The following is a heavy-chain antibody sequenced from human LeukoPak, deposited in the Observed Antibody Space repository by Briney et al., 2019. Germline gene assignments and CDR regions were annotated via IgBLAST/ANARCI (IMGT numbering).Heavy chain of an antibody. V-gene: IGHV1-69*01. Sequence: SVKVSCKASGGTFSSYAISWVRQAPGQGLEWMGGIIPIFGTANYAQKFQSRVTITADESTSTAYMELSSLRSEDTAVYYCARDSIFGVVKTENWGQGTLVTVSS. J-gene: IGHJ4*02. D-gene: IGHD3-3*01. CDR1: GGTFSSYA. CDR2: IIPIFGTA. CDR3: ARDSIFGVVKTEN.